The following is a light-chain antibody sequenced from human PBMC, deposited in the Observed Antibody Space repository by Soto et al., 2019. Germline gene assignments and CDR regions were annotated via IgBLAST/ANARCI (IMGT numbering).Light chain of an antibody. CDR1: QSVSRY. V-gene: IGKV1-39*01. CDR3: QQSYITPPIT. CDR2: AAS. Sequence: DVPMTQSPSSLSALVGDRVTITCRASQSVSRYLNWYQHKPGKAPKLLINAASNLRSGVPSRFSGSGSGTDFTLTIDGLQPEDFAVYYCQQSYITPPITFGQGTRLEFK. J-gene: IGKJ5*01.